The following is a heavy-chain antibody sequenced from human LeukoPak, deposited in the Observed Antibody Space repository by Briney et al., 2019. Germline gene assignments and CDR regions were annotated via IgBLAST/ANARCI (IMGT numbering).Heavy chain of an antibody. CDR3: ARVGHGSGSSPNYYYYYGMDV. V-gene: IGHV4-59*01. J-gene: IGHJ6*04. CDR2: IYYSGST. Sequence: PSETLSLTCTVSGGSISSYYWSWIRQPPGKGLEWIGYIYYSGSTNYNPSLKSRVTISVDTSKNQFSLKLSSVTAADTAVYYYARVGHGSGSSPNYYYYYGMDVWGKGTTVTVSS. D-gene: IGHD3-10*01. CDR1: GGSISSYY.